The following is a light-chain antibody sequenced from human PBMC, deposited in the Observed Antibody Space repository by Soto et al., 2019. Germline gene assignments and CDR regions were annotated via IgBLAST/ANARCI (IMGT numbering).Light chain of an antibody. V-gene: IGLV7-46*01. CDR2: DTT. CDR3: LLSYITEKV. Sequence: QAVVTQEPSLTVSPGGTVTLTCGSSTGAVTSGHYPYWFQQKPGQAPRTLIYDTTNKHSWTPARFSGSLLGGKAALTLSGAQTEDEDEYYCLLSYITEKVFGTGTKVTVL. CDR1: TGAVTSGHY. J-gene: IGLJ1*01.